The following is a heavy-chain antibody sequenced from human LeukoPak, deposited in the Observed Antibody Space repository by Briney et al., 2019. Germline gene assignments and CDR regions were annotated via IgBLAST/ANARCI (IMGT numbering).Heavy chain of an antibody. CDR1: GFTFSGYE. CDR2: IGSSETTT. J-gene: IGHJ4*02. CDR3: ARDRGNGGLIDY. D-gene: IGHD4-23*01. Sequence: GGSLRLSCAASGFTFSGYEMTWVRQAPGKGLEWIPFIGSSETTTHYADSVRGRFTISRDNAKNSLYLQMNSLRVEDTAVYYCARDRGNGGLIDYWGQGTLVTVSS. V-gene: IGHV3-48*03.